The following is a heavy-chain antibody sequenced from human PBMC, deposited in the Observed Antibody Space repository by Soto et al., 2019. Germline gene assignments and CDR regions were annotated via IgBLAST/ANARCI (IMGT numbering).Heavy chain of an antibody. J-gene: IGHJ3*02. CDR1: GGSISSYY. CDR3: AGDGLRQYAFDI. CDR2: ISSNGGST. D-gene: IGHD4-17*01. Sequence: EPLSLTCTVSGGSISSYYWSWVCQAPGKGLEYVSAISSNGGSTYYANSVKGRFTISRDNSKNTLYLQMGSLRAEDMAVYYSAGDGLRQYAFDIWGQGTMVTVSS. V-gene: IGHV3-64*01.